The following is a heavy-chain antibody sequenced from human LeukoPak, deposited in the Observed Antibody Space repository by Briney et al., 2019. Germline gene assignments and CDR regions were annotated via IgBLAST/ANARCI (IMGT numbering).Heavy chain of an antibody. J-gene: IGHJ4*02. CDR1: GFIFSSYG. V-gene: IGHV3-30*02. CDR3: ARGYGSGSYPLD. CDR2: IRYDGSNT. D-gene: IGHD3-10*01. Sequence: PGGSLRLSCAASGFIFSSYGMHWVRQAPGKGLEWVAFIRYDGSNTYYADSVKGRFTISRDNSKNTLYLQMNSLRSEDTAVYYCARGYGSGSYPLDWGQGTLVTVSS.